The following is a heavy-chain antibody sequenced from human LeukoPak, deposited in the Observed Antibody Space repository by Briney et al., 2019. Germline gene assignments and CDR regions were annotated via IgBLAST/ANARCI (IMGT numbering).Heavy chain of an antibody. CDR3: ARDGYCSSTSCKYYYYYMDV. Sequence: GGSLRLSCAASGFTFSSYWMSWVRQAPGKGLEWVANIKQDGSEKYYVDSVKGRFTISRDNAKNSLHLQMNSLRAEDTAVYYCARDGYCSSTSCKYYYYYMDVWGKGTTVTVSS. D-gene: IGHD2-2*01. CDR1: GFTFSSYW. CDR2: IKQDGSEK. J-gene: IGHJ6*03. V-gene: IGHV3-7*01.